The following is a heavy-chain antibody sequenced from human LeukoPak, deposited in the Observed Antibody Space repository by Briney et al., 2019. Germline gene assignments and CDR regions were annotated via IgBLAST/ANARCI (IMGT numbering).Heavy chain of an antibody. CDR1: GFTVSSTY. V-gene: IGHV3-53*01. J-gene: IGHJ6*03. D-gene: IGHD6-19*01. CDR3: ARGIGEQWITQGGDYYYYYYMDV. CDR2: IYSGGRT. Sequence: GGSLRLSCAASGFTVSSTYMTWVRQAPGKGLEWVSVIYSGGRTYYADSVKGRFTISRDNSKNTLHLQMNSLRAEDTAVYYCARGIGEQWITQGGDYYYYYYMDVWGKGTTVTVSS.